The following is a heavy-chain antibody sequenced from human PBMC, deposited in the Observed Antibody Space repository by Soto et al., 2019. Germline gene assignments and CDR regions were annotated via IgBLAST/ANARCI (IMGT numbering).Heavy chain of an antibody. CDR3: ARFRGTFGGVIV. D-gene: IGHD3-16*02. V-gene: IGHV1-3*01. CDR1: GYTFTSYA. J-gene: IGHJ4*02. Sequence: ASVKVFCKASGYTFTSYAMHWVRQAPGQRLEWMGWINAGNGNTKYSQKFQGRVTITRDTSASTAYMELSSLRSEDTAVYYCARFRGTFGGVIVWGQGTLVTVYS. CDR2: INAGNGNT.